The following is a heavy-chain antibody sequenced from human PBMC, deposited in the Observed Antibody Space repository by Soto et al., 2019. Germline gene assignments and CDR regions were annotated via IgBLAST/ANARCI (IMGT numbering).Heavy chain of an antibody. CDR1: GFTFSSYA. V-gene: IGHV3-23*01. CDR2: ISGSGGST. CDR3: AKEGSFGSSTPVGYYYYYYMDV. Sequence: EVQLLESGGGLVQPGGSLRLSCAASGFTFSSYAMSWVRQAPGKGLEWVSAISGSGGSTYYADSVKGRFTISRDNSKNRLYLQMNSVRAEDTAVYYCAKEGSFGSSTPVGYYYYYYMDVWGKGTTVTVSS. J-gene: IGHJ6*03. D-gene: IGHD2-15*01.